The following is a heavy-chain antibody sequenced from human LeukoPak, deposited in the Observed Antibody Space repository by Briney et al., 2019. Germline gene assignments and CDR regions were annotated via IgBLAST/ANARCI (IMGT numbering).Heavy chain of an antibody. D-gene: IGHD2-2*01. V-gene: IGHV4-34*01. CDR1: GGSFSGYY. J-gene: IGHJ4*02. CDR3: ARGARYCSSTSCYGNFDY. CDR2: INHSGST. Sequence: SETLSLTCAVYGGSFSGYYWSWIRQPPGKGLEWIGEINHSGSTNYNPSLKSRVTISVDTSKNQFSLKPSSVTAADTAVYYCARGARYCSSTSCYGNFDYWGQGTLVTVSS.